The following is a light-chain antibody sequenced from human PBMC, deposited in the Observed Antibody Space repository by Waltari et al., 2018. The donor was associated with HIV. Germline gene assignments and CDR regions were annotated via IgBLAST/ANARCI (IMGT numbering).Light chain of an antibody. CDR3: QSYDNSLRVSYV. Sequence: QSVLTQPPSVSGAPGQRVTISCPGRSSNIGASDVPSYQQLPGRAPKLLIYANNNRPSGVPDRFSGSKSGTAASLAIAGLQIEDEGDDFCQSYDNSLRVSYVFSAGTRVTVL. V-gene: IGLV1-40*01. CDR1: SSNIGASD. J-gene: IGLJ1*01. CDR2: ANN.